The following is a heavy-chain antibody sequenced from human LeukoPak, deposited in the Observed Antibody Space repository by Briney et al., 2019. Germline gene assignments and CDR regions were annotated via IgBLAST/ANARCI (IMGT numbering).Heavy chain of an antibody. CDR2: INPNSGGT. Sequence: ASVKVSCKASGYTFTGYYVHWVRQAPGQGLEWMGWINPNSGGTNFAHNFQGRVTMTSDTSISTAYMELSRLRSDDSAVYYCARDSGSGYSAYWGQGTLVTVSS. V-gene: IGHV1-2*07. CDR1: GYTFTGYY. CDR3: ARDSGSGYSAY. J-gene: IGHJ4*02. D-gene: IGHD5-12*01.